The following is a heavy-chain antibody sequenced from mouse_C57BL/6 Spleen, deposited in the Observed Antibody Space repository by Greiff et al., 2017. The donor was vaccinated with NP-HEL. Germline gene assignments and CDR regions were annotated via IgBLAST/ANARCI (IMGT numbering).Heavy chain of an antibody. CDR3: ARWSGTGLDY. V-gene: IGHV1-82*01. Sequence: QVQLQQSGPELVKPGASVKISCKASGYAFSSSWMNWVKQRPGKGLEWIGRIYPGDGDTNYNGKFKGKATLTADKSSSTAYMQLSSLTSEDSAVYFCARWSGTGLDYWGQGTTLTVSS. D-gene: IGHD1-1*02. CDR2: IYPGDGDT. CDR1: GYAFSSSW. J-gene: IGHJ2*01.